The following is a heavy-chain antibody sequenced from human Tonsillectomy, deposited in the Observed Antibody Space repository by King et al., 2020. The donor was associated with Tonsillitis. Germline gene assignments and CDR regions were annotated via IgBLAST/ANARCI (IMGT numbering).Heavy chain of an antibody. V-gene: IGHV1-46*01. Sequence: VQLVESGAEVKKPGASVKVSCRASGYTFTSYYMHWVRQAPGQGLEWMGIINPSGCSTSYAQKFQGRVTMTRDTSTSTVYMELSRLRAEDTAVYYCARGDILTGYYPWSGYYGLDVWGQGTTVTVSS. CDR1: GYTFTSYY. D-gene: IGHD3-9*01. CDR3: ARGDILTGYYPWSGYYGLDV. CDR2: INPSGCST. J-gene: IGHJ6*02.